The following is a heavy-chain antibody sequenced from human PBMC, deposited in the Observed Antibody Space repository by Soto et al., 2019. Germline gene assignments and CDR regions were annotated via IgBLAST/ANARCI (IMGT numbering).Heavy chain of an antibody. CDR1: GGTFSSYT. CDR3: ASYGDLKTEYFQH. V-gene: IGHV1-69*02. CDR2: IIPILGIA. J-gene: IGHJ1*01. Sequence: SVKVSCKASGGTFSSYTISWVRQAPGQGLEWMGRIIPILGIANYAQKFQGRVTITADKSTSTAYMELSSLRSEDTAVYYCASYGDLKTEYFQHWGQGTLVTVSS. D-gene: IGHD4-17*01.